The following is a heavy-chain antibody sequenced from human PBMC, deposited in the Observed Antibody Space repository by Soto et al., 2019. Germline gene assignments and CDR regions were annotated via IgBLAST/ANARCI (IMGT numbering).Heavy chain of an antibody. J-gene: IGHJ5*02. Sequence: SETLSLTCTASGGSISSGGYYWSWIRQHPGKGLEWIGYIYYSGSTYYNPSLKSRVTISVDTSKNQFSLKLSSVTAADTAVYYCAGYCSSTSCLNWFDPWGQGTLVTVSS. V-gene: IGHV4-31*03. CDR3: AGYCSSTSCLNWFDP. CDR1: GGSISSGGYY. CDR2: IYYSGST. D-gene: IGHD2-2*01.